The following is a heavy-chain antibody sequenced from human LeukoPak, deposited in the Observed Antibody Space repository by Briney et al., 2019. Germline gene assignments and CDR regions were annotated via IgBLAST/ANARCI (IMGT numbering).Heavy chain of an antibody. J-gene: IGHJ4*02. CDR1: GGSFSGYY. CDR2: INHSGST. V-gene: IGHV4-34*01. CDR3: ARAETGPYVGYCSSTSCYGGPFDY. Sequence: SETLSLTCAVYGGSFSGYYWGWIRQPPGKGLEWIGEINHSGSTNYNPSLKSRVTISVDTSKNQFSLKLSSVTAADTAVYYCARAETGPYVGYCSSTSCYGGPFDYWGQGTLVTVSS. D-gene: IGHD2-2*01.